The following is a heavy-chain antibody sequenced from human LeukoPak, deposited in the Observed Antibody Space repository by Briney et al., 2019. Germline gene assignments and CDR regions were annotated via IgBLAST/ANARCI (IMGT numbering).Heavy chain of an antibody. V-gene: IGHV3-23*01. CDR1: GFIFSNYE. CDR2: ISGSGGST. D-gene: IGHD3-3*02. J-gene: IGHJ5*02. CDR3: AKDYGHFRFLFDP. Sequence: GGSLRLSCAASGFIFSNYEMNWVRQAPGKGLEWVSAISGSGGSTYYADSVKGRFTISRDNSKNTLYLQMNSLRAEDTAVYYCAKDYGHFRFLFDPWGQGTLVTVSS.